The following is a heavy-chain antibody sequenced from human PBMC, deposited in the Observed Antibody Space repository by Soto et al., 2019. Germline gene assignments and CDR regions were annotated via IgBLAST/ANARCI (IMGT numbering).Heavy chain of an antibody. CDR2: INHSGST. J-gene: IGHJ3*02. Sequence: QVQLQQWGAGLLKPSETLSLTCAVYGGSFSGYYWSWIRQPPGKGLEWIGEINHSGSTNYNPSLKSRVTISVDTSKNQFSLKLSSVTAADTAVYYCARGTSVRSAFDIWGQGTMVTVSS. CDR3: ARGTSVRSAFDI. D-gene: IGHD3-10*01. V-gene: IGHV4-34*01. CDR1: GGSFSGYY.